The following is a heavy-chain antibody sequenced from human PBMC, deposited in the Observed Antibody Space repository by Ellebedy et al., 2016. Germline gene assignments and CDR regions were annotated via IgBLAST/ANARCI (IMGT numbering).Heavy chain of an antibody. J-gene: IGHJ6*03. CDR3: ARERREYYYYYYIDV. Sequence: GESLKISXAASGLSFSDYYMSWIRQAPGKGLEWISYIRSSGSTIYYADSVKGRFTISRDNTKNSLYLQMNSLRAEDTAVYYCARERREYYYYYYIDVWGKGTTVTVSS. V-gene: IGHV3-11*01. CDR1: GLSFSDYY. CDR2: IRSSGSTI.